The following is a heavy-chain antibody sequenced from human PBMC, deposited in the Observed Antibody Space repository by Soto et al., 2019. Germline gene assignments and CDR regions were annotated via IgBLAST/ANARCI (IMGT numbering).Heavy chain of an antibody. V-gene: IGHV2-5*01. CDR1: GFSLSTSGAG. CDR2: ISWKDEK. J-gene: IGHJ4*02. Sequence: QITLKESGPTLVKPTQTLTVTCTFSGFSLSTSGAGVGWIRQSPGKAPEWLALISWKDEKRYNPGLKSRLTITKDTSKNLVVLTMTDLDPVDTATYFCAHRYGGNYYRCYFDSWCQGTLVTVSS. D-gene: IGHD1-26*01. CDR3: AHRYGGNYYRCYFDS.